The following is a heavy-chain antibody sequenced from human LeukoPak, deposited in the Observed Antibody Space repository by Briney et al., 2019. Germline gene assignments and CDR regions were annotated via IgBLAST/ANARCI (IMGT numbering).Heavy chain of an antibody. CDR3: AKEDGSGSHSSVFDI. CDR1: GFTVSSNY. J-gene: IGHJ3*02. V-gene: IGHV3-53*01. D-gene: IGHD1-26*01. CDR2: IYSAGGT. Sequence: GGSLRLSCAASGFTVSSNYMTWVRQAPGKGLEWVSLIYSAGGTYYTDSVKGRFTISRHNSKNTLFLQMNSLRAEDTAVYYCAKEDGSGSHSSVFDIWGQGTMVTVSS.